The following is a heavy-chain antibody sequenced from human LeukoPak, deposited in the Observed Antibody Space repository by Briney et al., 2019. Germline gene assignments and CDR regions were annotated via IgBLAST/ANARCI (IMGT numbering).Heavy chain of an antibody. Sequence: GGSLRLSCAASGFTFSSYGVHWVRQAPGKGLEWVAVIWYDGSNKYYADSVKGRFTISRDNSKNTLYLQMNSLRAEDTAVYYCARDRGIAAAWYYFDYWGQGTLVTVSS. CDR3: ARDRGIAAAWYYFDY. J-gene: IGHJ4*02. CDR1: GFTFSSYG. D-gene: IGHD6-13*01. CDR2: IWYDGSNK. V-gene: IGHV3-33*01.